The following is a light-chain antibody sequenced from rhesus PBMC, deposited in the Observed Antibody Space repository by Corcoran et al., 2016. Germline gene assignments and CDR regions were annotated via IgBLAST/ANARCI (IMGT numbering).Light chain of an antibody. CDR3: SSYAGSNTFS. CDR2: EVS. V-gene: IGLV2-32*02. CDR1: SSDIGGYNY. J-gene: IGLJ1*01. Sequence: QAALTQPRSVSGSPGQSVTISCTGTSSDIGGYNYVSWYQQHPGTAPKLMIYEVSKRPSGVSDRFSGSKSGNPASLTISGLQAEDEADYYCSSYAGSNTFSFGAGTRLTVL.